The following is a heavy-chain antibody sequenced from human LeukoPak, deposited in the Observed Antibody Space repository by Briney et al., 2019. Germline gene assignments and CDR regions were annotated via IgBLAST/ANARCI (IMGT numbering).Heavy chain of an antibody. Sequence: ASVKVSCKASGYTFSNFGISWVRQAPGQGLEWMGWISGNNDNPNYGQKFQGRFTVTTDSSTSTAYMELRDLRSDDTAVYYCARDGTSADDYWGQGTLVTVSS. D-gene: IGHD1-26*01. CDR3: ARDGTSADDY. J-gene: IGHJ4*02. V-gene: IGHV1-18*01. CDR1: GYTFSNFG. CDR2: ISGNNDNP.